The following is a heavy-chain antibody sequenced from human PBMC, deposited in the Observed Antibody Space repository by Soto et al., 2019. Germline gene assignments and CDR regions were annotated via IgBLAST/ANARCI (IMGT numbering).Heavy chain of an antibody. CDR3: ARADCSSTSCPVDP. CDR1: GGSISSYY. D-gene: IGHD2-2*01. V-gene: IGHV4-59*08. CDR2: IYYSGST. Sequence: SETLSLTCTVSGGSISSYYWSWIRQPPGKGLEWIGYIYYSGSTNYNPPLKSRVTISVDTSKNQFSLKLSSVTAADTAVYYCARADCSSTSCPVDPWGQGTLVTVSS. J-gene: IGHJ5*02.